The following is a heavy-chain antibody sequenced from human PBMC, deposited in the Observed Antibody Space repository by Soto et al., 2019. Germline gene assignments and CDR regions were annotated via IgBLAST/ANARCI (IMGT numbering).Heavy chain of an antibody. CDR3: AREGSHSDYNFEIGIQLWSLDR. Sequence: SETLSLTCAVSGYSISSGYYWGWIRQPPGKGLEWIGSIYHSGSTYYNPSLKSRVTLSVDTSKNQISLNLTSVTAADMAVYYCAREGSHSDYNFEIGIQLWSLDRWGQGIPVTVSS. J-gene: IGHJ5*02. CDR2: IYHSGST. CDR1: GYSISSGYY. V-gene: IGHV4-38-2*02. D-gene: IGHD4-4*01.